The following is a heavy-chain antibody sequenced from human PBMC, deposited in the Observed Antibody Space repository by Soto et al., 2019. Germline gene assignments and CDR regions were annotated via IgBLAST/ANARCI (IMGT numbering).Heavy chain of an antibody. CDR1: GFTFSRYA. Sequence: EVQLLESGGGSVQPGGSLRLSCAASGFTFSRYAMHWVRRPPGKGLEWVSSISGSGGTAYYADSVKGRFSISRDSLVNTLYLQMNSLRAEEPAVYYCAKCRGQNWNFDYWDQGTLVTVSP. CDR3: AKCRGQNWNFDY. D-gene: IGHD1-1*01. J-gene: IGHJ4*02. V-gene: IGHV3-23*01. CDR2: ISGSGGTA.